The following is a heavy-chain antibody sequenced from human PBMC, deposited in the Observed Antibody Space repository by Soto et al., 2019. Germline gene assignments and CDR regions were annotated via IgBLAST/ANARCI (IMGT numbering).Heavy chain of an antibody. Sequence: PSDTMSLTCTVSGGSMSIGDYYWSCISQPPGKGLEWIGYIYYSGSTYYNPSLKSRVTISVDTSKNQFSLKLSSVTAADTAVYYCARALDYYDSSGYLIYYFDYWGQGTLVTVSS. CDR2: IYYSGST. J-gene: IGHJ4*02. D-gene: IGHD3-22*01. V-gene: IGHV4-30-4*02. CDR3: ARALDYYDSSGYLIYYFDY. CDR1: GGSMSIGDYY.